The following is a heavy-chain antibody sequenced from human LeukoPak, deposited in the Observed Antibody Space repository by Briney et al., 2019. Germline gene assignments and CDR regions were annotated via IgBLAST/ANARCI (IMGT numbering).Heavy chain of an antibody. J-gene: IGHJ4*02. Sequence: SETLSLTCAVYGGSFSGYYWSWIRQPPGKGLEWIGEINHSGSTNYSPSLKSRVTISVDTSKNQFSLKLSSVTAADTAVYYCARGLMGATTGPYYFDYWGQGTLVTVSS. V-gene: IGHV4-34*01. CDR1: GGSFSGYY. D-gene: IGHD1-26*01. CDR3: ARGLMGATTGPYYFDY. CDR2: INHSGST.